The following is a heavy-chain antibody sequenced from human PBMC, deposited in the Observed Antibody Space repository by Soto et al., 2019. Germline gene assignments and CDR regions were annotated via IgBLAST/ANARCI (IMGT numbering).Heavy chain of an antibody. Sequence: ASVKVSCKASGYTFTMYYMHCVRQAPGQWLDWMGIINPSGGSTSYAQKFQGRVTMTRDTSTSTVYMELSSLRSEDTAVYYCASGYYYGSGAYYYYGMDVWGQGTTVTVSS. CDR3: ASGYYYGSGAYYYYGMDV. D-gene: IGHD3-10*01. J-gene: IGHJ6*02. V-gene: IGHV1-46*01. CDR2: INPSGGST. CDR1: GYTFTMYY.